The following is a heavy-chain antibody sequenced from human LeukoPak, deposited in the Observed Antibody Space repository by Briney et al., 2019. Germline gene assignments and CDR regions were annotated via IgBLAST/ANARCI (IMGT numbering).Heavy chain of an antibody. CDR3: ARGRYYDSTFDY. CDR1: GGTSSSYA. Sequence: SVKVSCKASGGTSSSYAISWVRQAPGRGLEWMGGIIPIFGTANYAQKFQGRVTITADKSTSTAYMELSSLRSEDTAVYYCARGRYYDSTFDYWGQGTLVTVSS. CDR2: IIPIFGTA. D-gene: IGHD3-22*01. J-gene: IGHJ4*02. V-gene: IGHV1-69*06.